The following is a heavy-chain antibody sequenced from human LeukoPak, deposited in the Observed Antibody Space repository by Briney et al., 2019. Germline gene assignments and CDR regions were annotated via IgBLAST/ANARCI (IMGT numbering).Heavy chain of an antibody. CDR3: ARDISRAPYTAMID. Sequence: GGSLRLSCAASGFTFSSYAIHWVRQAPGKGLEWVAVIWYDGSNKYYADSVKGRFTISRDNSKNTLYLQMNSLRAEDTAVYYCARDISRAPYTAMIDWGQGTLVTVSS. V-gene: IGHV3-33*08. D-gene: IGHD5-18*01. J-gene: IGHJ4*02. CDR2: IWYDGSNK. CDR1: GFTFSSYA.